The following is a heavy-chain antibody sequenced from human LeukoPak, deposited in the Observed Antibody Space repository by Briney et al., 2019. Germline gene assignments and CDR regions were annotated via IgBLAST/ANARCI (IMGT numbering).Heavy chain of an antibody. CDR3: AKSFGYSRSWFDY. CDR1: GFTFHLHA. Sequence: GGSLRLSCAASGFTFHLHAMHWVRLVPGKGLEWVSGISGNGGGTYYADSVKGRFTISRDNSKNTLYLQMNSLRAEDTAVYYCAKSFGYSRSWFDYWGQGTPVTVSS. V-gene: IGHV3-23*01. D-gene: IGHD6-13*01. CDR2: ISGNGGGT. J-gene: IGHJ4*02.